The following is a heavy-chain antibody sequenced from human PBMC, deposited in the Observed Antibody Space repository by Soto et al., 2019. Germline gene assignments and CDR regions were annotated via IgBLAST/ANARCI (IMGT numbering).Heavy chain of an antibody. Sequence: SETLSLTCTVSGGSISSYYWSWIRQPPGKGLEWIGYIYYSGSTNYNPSLKSRVTISVDTSKNQFSLKLSSVTAADTAVYYCARITMVRGEVRNKWFDPWGQGTLVTVSS. CDR3: ARITMVRGEVRNKWFDP. V-gene: IGHV4-59*01. CDR2: IYYSGST. CDR1: GGSISSYY. J-gene: IGHJ5*02. D-gene: IGHD3-10*01.